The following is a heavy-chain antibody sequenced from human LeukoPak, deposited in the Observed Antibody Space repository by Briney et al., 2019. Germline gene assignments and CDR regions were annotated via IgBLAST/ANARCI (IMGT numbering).Heavy chain of an antibody. D-gene: IGHD2-15*01. CDR3: AREVVAATGNYFDY. CDR2: IYSGGST. Sequence: ETLSLTCTVSGGSISSSSYYWGWIRQPPGKGLEWVSVIYSGGSTYYADSVKGRFTISRDNSKNTLYLQMNSLRAEDTAVYYCAREVVAATGNYFDYWGQGTLVTVSS. CDR1: GGSISSSSYY. J-gene: IGHJ4*02. V-gene: IGHV3-66*01.